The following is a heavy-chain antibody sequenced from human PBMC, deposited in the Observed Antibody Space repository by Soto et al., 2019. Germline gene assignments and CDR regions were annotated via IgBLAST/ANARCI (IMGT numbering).Heavy chain of an antibody. D-gene: IGHD3-10*01. CDR3: ARHRWGSGSYSGLLDF. Sequence: QLQLQESGPGLVKPSETLSLTCSVSGGSISTSSYFWGWIRQPPGKGLEWVGAVHYSGSANYCSSLQSRVTISVDTSQNQFSLRLRSVTAADTAVYYCARHRWGSGSYSGLLDFWGQGALVTVSS. J-gene: IGHJ4*02. CDR1: GGSISTSSYF. CDR2: VHYSGSA. V-gene: IGHV4-39*01.